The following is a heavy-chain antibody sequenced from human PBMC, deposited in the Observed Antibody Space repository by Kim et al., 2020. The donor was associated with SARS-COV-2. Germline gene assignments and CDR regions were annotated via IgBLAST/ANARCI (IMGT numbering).Heavy chain of an antibody. CDR2: ISGSGGST. CDR1: GFTFSSYA. J-gene: IGHJ6*02. Sequence: GGSLRLSCAASGFTFSSYAMSWVRQAPGKGLEWVSAISGSGGSTYYADSVKGRFTISRDNSKNTLYLQMNSLRAEDTAVYYCAKISRELWFTSSMDVWGQGTTVTVSS. V-gene: IGHV3-23*01. D-gene: IGHD3-10*01. CDR3: AKISRELWFTSSMDV.